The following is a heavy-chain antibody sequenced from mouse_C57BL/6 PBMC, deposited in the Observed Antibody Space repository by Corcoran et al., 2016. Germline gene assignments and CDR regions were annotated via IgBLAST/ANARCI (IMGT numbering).Heavy chain of an antibody. V-gene: IGHV9-3*01. Sequence: QIQLVQSGPELKKPGETVKISCKASGYTFTTYGMSWVKQAPGKGLKWMGWINTYSGVPTYADDFKGRFAFSLETSASTAYLQINNLKNEDTATYFCARTAAQATYAMDYWGQGTSVTVSS. D-gene: IGHD3-2*02. CDR1: GYTFTTYG. CDR2: INTYSGVP. J-gene: IGHJ4*01. CDR3: ARTAAQATYAMDY.